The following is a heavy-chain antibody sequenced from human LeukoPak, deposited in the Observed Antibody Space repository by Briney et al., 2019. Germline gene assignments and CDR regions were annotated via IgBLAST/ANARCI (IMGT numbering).Heavy chain of an antibody. CDR1: GYSISSGYY. V-gene: IGHV4-38-2*01. Sequence: PSETLSLTCAVSGYSISSGYYWGWIRQPPGKGLEWIGSIYHSGSTYYNPSLKSRVTISVDTSKNQFSLKLSSVTAADTAVYYCAGLTMVRGFSDAFDIWGQGTMVTVS. CDR2: IYHSGST. CDR3: AGLTMVRGFSDAFDI. J-gene: IGHJ3*02. D-gene: IGHD3-10*01.